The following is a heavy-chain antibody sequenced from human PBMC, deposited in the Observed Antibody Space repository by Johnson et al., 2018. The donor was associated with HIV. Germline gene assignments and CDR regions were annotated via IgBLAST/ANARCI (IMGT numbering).Heavy chain of an antibody. V-gene: IGHV3-74*01. CDR1: GFTFSSYW. CDR2: INSDGSST. Sequence: VQLVESGGALVQPGGSLRLSCAASGFTFSSYWMHWVRQAPGKGLVWVSRINSDGSSTNYADSVKGRFTISRDNSKNTLYLQMNSLRAEDTAVYYCAKDDQNYYGSGRYYDAFDIWGQGTMVTVSS. D-gene: IGHD3-10*01. J-gene: IGHJ3*02. CDR3: AKDDQNYYGSGRYYDAFDI.